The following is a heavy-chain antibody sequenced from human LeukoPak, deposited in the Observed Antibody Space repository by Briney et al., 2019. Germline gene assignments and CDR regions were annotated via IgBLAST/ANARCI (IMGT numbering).Heavy chain of an antibody. CDR3: ARDRYGGNSGEFDY. Sequence: SETLSLTCTVSGGSISSYYWSWLRQPPGKGLEWIGYIYYSGSSNYNPSLKCRVTISVDTSKNQFSLKLSSVTAADTAVYYCARDRYGGNSGEFDYWGQGTLVTVST. D-gene: IGHD4-23*01. CDR1: GGSISSYY. V-gene: IGHV4-59*01. CDR2: IYYSGSS. J-gene: IGHJ4*02.